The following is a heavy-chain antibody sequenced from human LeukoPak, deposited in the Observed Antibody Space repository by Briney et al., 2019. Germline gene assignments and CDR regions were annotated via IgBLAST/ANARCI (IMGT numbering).Heavy chain of an antibody. CDR3: VRGALTWFGELFGY. V-gene: IGHV3-48*02. D-gene: IGHD3-10*01. CDR2: ISKSSGTI. CDR1: GFTFSDYA. Sequence: QSGGSLRLSCAASGFTFSDYAMNWVRQAPGKGLEWVSYISKSSGTIYHADSVRGRFTISRDNANNSLFLQMGRLRDEDTAVYYCVRGALTWFGELFGYWGQGILVTVSS. J-gene: IGHJ4*02.